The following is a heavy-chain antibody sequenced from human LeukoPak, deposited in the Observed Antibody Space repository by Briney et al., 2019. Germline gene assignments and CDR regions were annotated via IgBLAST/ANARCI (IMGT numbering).Heavy chain of an antibody. CDR1: GYSFTGYW. Sequence: GESLKISCKGSGYSFTGYWIGWVRQMPGKGLEWMGIIYPGDSDTRYSPSFQGQVTISADKSISTAYLQWSSLKASDTAMYYCARPQSIVGATDDYWGQGTLVTVSS. D-gene: IGHD1-26*01. V-gene: IGHV5-51*01. J-gene: IGHJ4*02. CDR3: ARPQSIVGATDDY. CDR2: IYPGDSDT.